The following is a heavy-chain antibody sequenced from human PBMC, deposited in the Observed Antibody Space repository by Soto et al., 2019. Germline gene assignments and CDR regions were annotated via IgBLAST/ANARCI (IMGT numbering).Heavy chain of an antibody. CDR3: ARGQVHLRVLSLDDY. CDR2: IYSGGST. J-gene: IGHJ4*02. V-gene: IGHV3-66*01. CDR1: GFIVSSNY. D-gene: IGHD3-16*02. Sequence: GGSLRLSCAASGFIVSSNYMSWVRQAPGKGLEWVSVIYSGGSTYYADSVKGRFTISRDNSKNTLYLQMNSLRAEDTAVYYCARGQVHLRVLSLDDYWGQGTLVTVSS.